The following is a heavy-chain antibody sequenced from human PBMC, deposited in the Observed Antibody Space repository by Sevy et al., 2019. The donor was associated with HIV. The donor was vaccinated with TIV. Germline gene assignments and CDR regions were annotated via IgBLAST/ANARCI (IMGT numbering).Heavy chain of an antibody. CDR1: GFTFSSYA. D-gene: IGHD3-22*01. J-gene: IGHJ3*02. V-gene: IGHV3-30-3*01. CDR3: ASASSSGYYSSSVDAFDI. Sequence: GGSLRLSCAASGFTFSSYAMHWVRQAPGKGLEWVAVISYDGSNKYYADSVKGRFTISRDNSKNTLYLQMNSLRAEDTVGYYCASASSSGYYSSSVDAFDIWGQGTMVTVSS. CDR2: ISYDGSNK.